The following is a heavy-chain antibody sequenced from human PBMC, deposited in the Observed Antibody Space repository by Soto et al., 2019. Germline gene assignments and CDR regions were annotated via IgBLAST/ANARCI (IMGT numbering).Heavy chain of an antibody. CDR3: ARLSAAWFDP. CDR1: GGSVSSGSYH. J-gene: IGHJ5*02. V-gene: IGHV4-61*01. CDR2: IYHSGST. Sequence: QVQLQESGPGLVKPSETLSLTCTVSGGSVSSGSYHWGWIRQPPGKGLEWIGYIYHSGSTNYNPSLKRRVTTSVDTSKNQFSLSLTSVTAADTAVYYCARLSAAWFDPWGQGTLVTVAS. D-gene: IGHD6-19*01.